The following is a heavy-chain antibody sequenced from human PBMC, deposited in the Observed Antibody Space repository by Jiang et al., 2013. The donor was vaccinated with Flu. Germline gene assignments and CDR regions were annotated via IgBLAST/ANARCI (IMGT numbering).Heavy chain of an antibody. D-gene: IGHD3-10*01. CDR2: TYYRSKWYN. J-gene: IGHJ4*02. CDR1: GDSVSSNSAA. Sequence: TCAISGDSVSSNSAAWNWIRQSPSRGLEWLGRTYYRSKWYNDYAVSVKSRITINPDTSKNQFSLQLNSVTPEDTAVYYCARVARVRGVIITRWGHFDYWGQGTLVTVSS. CDR3: ARVARVRGVIITRWGHFDY. V-gene: IGHV6-1*01.